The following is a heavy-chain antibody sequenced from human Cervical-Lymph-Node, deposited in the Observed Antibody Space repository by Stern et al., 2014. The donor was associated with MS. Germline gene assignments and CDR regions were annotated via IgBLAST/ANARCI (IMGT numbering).Heavy chain of an antibody. D-gene: IGHD2-15*01. V-gene: IGHV3-74*02. Sequence: EMQLVESGGGLVQPGGSLRLSCAASGFTFSSYWMDWVRQAPGKGLVWVSRINGDGGSTSYADSVKGRFTISRDNAKNTLYLQMNSLRAEDTAVYYCARSILFDPWGQGTLVTVSS. J-gene: IGHJ5*02. CDR3: ARSILFDP. CDR1: GFTFSSYW. CDR2: INGDGGST.